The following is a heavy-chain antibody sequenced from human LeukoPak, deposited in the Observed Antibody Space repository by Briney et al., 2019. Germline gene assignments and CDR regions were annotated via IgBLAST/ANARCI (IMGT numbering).Heavy chain of an antibody. Sequence: PGGSLRLSCAASGFTFSSYSMNWVRQAPGKGLEWVSSISSSSSYIYYADSVKGRSTISRDNAKNSLYLQMNSVRAEDTAVYYCARDFKQQLVSFYYYGMDVWGKGTTVTVSS. D-gene: IGHD6-13*01. V-gene: IGHV3-21*01. CDR3: ARDFKQQLVSFYYYGMDV. CDR1: GFTFSSYS. CDR2: ISSSSSYI. J-gene: IGHJ6*04.